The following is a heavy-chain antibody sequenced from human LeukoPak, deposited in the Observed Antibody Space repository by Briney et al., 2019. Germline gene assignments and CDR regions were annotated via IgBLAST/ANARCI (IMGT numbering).Heavy chain of an antibody. D-gene: IGHD3-22*01. CDR3: ARGPPLIGSSGYYPFDY. J-gene: IGHJ4*02. Sequence: SETLSLTCAVYGGSFSGYYWSWIRQPPGKGLEWIGEINHRGSTNYNPSIKSRVTISVDTSKNQFSLKLSSVTAAETAVYYCARGPPLIGSSGYYPFDYWGQGTLVTVSS. V-gene: IGHV4-34*01. CDR1: GGSFSGYY. CDR2: INHRGST.